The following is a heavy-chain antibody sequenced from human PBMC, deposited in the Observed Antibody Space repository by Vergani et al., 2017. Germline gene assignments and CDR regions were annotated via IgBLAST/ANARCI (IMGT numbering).Heavy chain of an antibody. D-gene: IGHD3-16*01. CDR1: GDSIISRSYY. CDR3: ASGKYYSDSTSHFHGRYFDV. V-gene: IGHV4-39*01. CDR2: IYNSGNG. Sequence: QMQLQESGPGLVKASETLSLTCTVSGDSIISRSYYWGWIRQPPGKGLEWIGSIYNSGNGDSSSSLKSRVTISADTSKNQFSLRLTSVTAAETAVYYCASGKYYSDSTSHFHGRYFDVWGRGTMVTVPS. J-gene: IGHJ2*01.